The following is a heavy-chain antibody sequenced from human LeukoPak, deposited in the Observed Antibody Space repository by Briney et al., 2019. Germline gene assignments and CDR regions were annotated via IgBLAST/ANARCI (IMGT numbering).Heavy chain of an antibody. CDR1: GYTFTSYY. D-gene: IGHD4-23*01. J-gene: IGHJ5*02. Sequence: ASVKVSCKASGYTFTSYYMHWVRQAPGQGLEWMGIINPSGGSTSYAQKFQGRVTLTRSTSISTAYMELRSLTSEDTAVYYCAGDYGGNSGWFDPWGQGTLVTVSS. CDR3: AGDYGGNSGWFDP. V-gene: IGHV1-46*01. CDR2: INPSGGST.